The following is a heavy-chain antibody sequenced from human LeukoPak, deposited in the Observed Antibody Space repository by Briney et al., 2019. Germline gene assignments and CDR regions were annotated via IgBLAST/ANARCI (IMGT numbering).Heavy chain of an antibody. V-gene: IGHV1-69*05. Sequence: SVKVSCKASGGTFSSYAISWVRQAPGQGLEWMGRIIPIFGTANYAQKFQGRVTITTDESTSIAYMELSSLRSEDTAVYYCASAPVVVAAIDYFDYWGQGTLVTVSS. CDR2: IIPIFGTA. J-gene: IGHJ4*02. CDR1: GGTFSSYA. D-gene: IGHD2-15*01. CDR3: ASAPVVVAAIDYFDY.